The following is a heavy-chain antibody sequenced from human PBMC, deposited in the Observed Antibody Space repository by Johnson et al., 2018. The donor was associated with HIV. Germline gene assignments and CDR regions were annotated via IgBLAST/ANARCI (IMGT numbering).Heavy chain of an antibody. CDR2: ISWNSGSI. V-gene: IGHV3-9*01. CDR1: GFTFDDYA. J-gene: IGHJ3*02. D-gene: IGHD1-1*01. Sequence: EVQLVESGGGLVQPGRSLRLSCAASGFTFDDYAMHWVRQAPGKGLEWVSGISWNSGSIGYADSVKGRFTISRDNAKNSLYLQMNSLRAEDTALYYCAKDRGLERRDRAFYIWGQGTIVTVSS. CDR3: AKDRGLERRDRAFYI.